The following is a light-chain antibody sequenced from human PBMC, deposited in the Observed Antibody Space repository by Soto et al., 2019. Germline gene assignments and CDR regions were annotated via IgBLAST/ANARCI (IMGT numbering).Light chain of an antibody. V-gene: IGLV2-11*01. CDR3: CSYAGSPRYV. CDR2: DVS. CDR1: SSDVGIYNY. J-gene: IGLJ1*01. Sequence: QSALTQPRSVSGSPGQSVTISCTGTSSDVGIYNYVSWYQQHPGKAPKVMIYDVSERPSGVPDRFSVSKSGNTASLTISGLQAEDDADYYCCSYAGSPRYVFGTGTKLTVL.